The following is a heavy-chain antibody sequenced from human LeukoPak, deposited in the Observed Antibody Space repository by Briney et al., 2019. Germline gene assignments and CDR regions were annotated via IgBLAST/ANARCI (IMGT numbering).Heavy chain of an antibody. D-gene: IGHD6-13*01. Sequence: SETLSLTCSVSGGSISSYYWSWIRQPPGKGLEWIGYIYYSGSTNYNPSLKSRVTISVDTSKNQFSLKLSSVTAADTAVYYCARWAGIAAAFDYWGQGTLVTVSS. J-gene: IGHJ4*02. V-gene: IGHV4-59*01. CDR2: IYYSGST. CDR3: ARWAGIAAAFDY. CDR1: GGSISSYY.